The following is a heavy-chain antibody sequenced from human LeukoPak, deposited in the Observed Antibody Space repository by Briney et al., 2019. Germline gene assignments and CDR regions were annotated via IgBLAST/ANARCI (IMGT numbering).Heavy chain of an antibody. D-gene: IGHD3-10*01. CDR2: ISWNSGLI. Sequence: GGSLRLSCATSVLTSDDYAMHCVRQVPGKGLECVSGISWNSGLIDYVDSVKGRFTISRDNAKNSLYLQMNSLRAEDTALYYCAKEADYHGELLYYYFDYWGQGTLVTVSS. J-gene: IGHJ4*02. CDR3: AKEADYHGELLYYYFDY. V-gene: IGHV3-9*02. CDR1: VLTSDDYA.